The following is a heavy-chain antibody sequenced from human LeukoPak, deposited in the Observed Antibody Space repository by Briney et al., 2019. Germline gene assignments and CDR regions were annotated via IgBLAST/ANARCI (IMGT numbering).Heavy chain of an antibody. CDR2: INSDGSST. Sequence: GGSLRLSCAASGFTFSSYTMNWVRQAPGKGLVWVSRINSDGSSTSYADSVKGRFTISRDNAKNTLYLQMNSLRAEDTAVYYCARARQSPTYYYADYWGQGTLVTVSS. CDR1: GFTFSSYT. J-gene: IGHJ4*02. CDR3: ARARQSPTYYYADY. D-gene: IGHD3-10*01. V-gene: IGHV3-74*01.